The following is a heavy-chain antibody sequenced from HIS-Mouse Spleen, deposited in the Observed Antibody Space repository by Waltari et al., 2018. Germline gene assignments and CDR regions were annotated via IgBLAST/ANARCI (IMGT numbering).Heavy chain of an antibody. CDR3: AREIPYSSSWYDWYFDL. CDR1: GGPISSSSYY. CDR2: IYYSGGT. Sequence: QLQLQESGPGLVKPSETLSLTCTVSGGPISSSSYYWGWIRQPPGKGLEWIGRIYYSGGTDDNPSLKSRVTISVDTSKNQFSLKRGSVTAADTAVYYCAREIPYSSSWYDWYFDLWGRGTLVTVSS. J-gene: IGHJ2*01. D-gene: IGHD6-13*01. V-gene: IGHV4-39*07.